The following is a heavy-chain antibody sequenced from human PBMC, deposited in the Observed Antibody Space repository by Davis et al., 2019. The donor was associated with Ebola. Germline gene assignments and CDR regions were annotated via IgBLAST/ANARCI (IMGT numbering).Heavy chain of an antibody. CDR2: IYYSGIT. D-gene: IGHD6-19*01. CDR3: ARNHPVAGTQ. CDR1: GGSVGSDY. V-gene: IGHV4-59*05. Sequence: MPSETLSLTCSVSGGSVGSDYWSWIRQPPRKGLEWIGSIYYSGITYYNPSLKSRVTISVDTSRNQFSLKLSSVTAADTALYYCARNHPVAGTQWGQGTLVTVSS. J-gene: IGHJ4*02.